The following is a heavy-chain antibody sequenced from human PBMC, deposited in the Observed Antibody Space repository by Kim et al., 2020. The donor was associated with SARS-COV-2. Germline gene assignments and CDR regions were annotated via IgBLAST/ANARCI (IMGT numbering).Heavy chain of an antibody. CDR1: GFTFSIYW. Sequence: GGSLRLSCEASGFTFSIYWMYWIRQAPGKGLVWVSNINGDGSTTNYADSVKGRFTVSRDNAKNTVYLQMNNLSAEDTAVYYCARDHYSGSWFPLDSWGQGTLVTVSS. CDR2: INGDGSTT. CDR3: ARDHYSGSWFPLDS. D-gene: IGHD6-13*01. J-gene: IGHJ4*02. V-gene: IGHV3-74*01.